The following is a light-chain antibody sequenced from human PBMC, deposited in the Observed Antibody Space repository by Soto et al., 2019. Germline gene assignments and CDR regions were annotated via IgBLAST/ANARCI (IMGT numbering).Light chain of an antibody. CDR2: GAS. V-gene: IGKV3-20*01. J-gene: IGKJ2*01. CDR1: QSVSSNY. Sequence: EIVLTQSPGTLSLSPGERATLSCRASQSVSSNYIAWYQQNPGQAPRLLIYGASTIAAGSPDRCSGSGSGTDFTPTISRLEPEDLAAYFCQQYGRSAPFALGPGTKVEIK. CDR3: QQYGRSAPFA.